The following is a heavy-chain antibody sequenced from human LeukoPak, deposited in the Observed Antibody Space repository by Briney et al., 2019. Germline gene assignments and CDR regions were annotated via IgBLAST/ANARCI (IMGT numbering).Heavy chain of an antibody. J-gene: IGHJ4*02. Sequence: PGGSLRLSCAASGFTFRNYAMNWVRQAPGKGLEWVSAISGTGGSTYYADSVKGRFTISRDNSKNTLYLQMNRLRAEDMAIYYCAKEADVVVTTILFDYWGQGTLVTVSS. CDR1: GFTFRNYA. V-gene: IGHV3-23*01. D-gene: IGHD2-21*02. CDR2: ISGTGGST. CDR3: AKEADVVVTTILFDY.